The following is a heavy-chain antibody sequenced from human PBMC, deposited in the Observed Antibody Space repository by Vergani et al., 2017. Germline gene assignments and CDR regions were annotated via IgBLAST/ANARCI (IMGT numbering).Heavy chain of an antibody. Sequence: QVQLVPSGAEVKTPGASVTVSCKASGYTFTSYGISWVRQAPGQGLEWMGWISAYNGNTNYAQKLQGRVTMTTDTSTSTAYMELRSLRSDDTAVYYCARDTAVTTVDGDIFIYYYGMDVWGQGP. D-gene: IGHD4-11*01. V-gene: IGHV1-18*01. CDR1: GYTFTSYG. J-gene: IGHJ6*02. CDR3: ARDTAVTTVDGDIFIYYYGMDV. CDR2: ISAYNGNT.